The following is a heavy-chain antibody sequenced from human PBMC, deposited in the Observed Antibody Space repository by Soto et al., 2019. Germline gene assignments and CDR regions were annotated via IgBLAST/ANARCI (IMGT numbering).Heavy chain of an antibody. Sequence: GGSLGLSCASSGYNFKDAWMNWVRQAPRKGLAWVGRIKSIADGETTAYAAPVTDRFSISRDDSTFTLYLQMNSLQAEDTGVYYCTRRSRAADISVGPLGFWGRGTLVTVFS. CDR3: TRRSRAADISVGPLGF. CDR1: GYNFKDAW. CDR2: IKSIADGETT. J-gene: IGHJ4*01. D-gene: IGHD6-25*01. V-gene: IGHV3-15*07.